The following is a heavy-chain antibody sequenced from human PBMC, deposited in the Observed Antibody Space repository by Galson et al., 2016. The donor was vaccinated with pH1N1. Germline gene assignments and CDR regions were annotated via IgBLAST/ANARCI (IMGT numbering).Heavy chain of an antibody. CDR2: INTNTGNP. Sequence: SVKVSSKASGYTFTNYAMNWVRQAPGQGLEWMGWINTNTGNPTYVQGFTGRFVFSLDTSVNTTYLQINSLKVGDTAVYYCGREGLSGVATDFWGQGTLVTVSS. CDR3: GREGLSGVATDF. V-gene: IGHV7-4-1*02. CDR1: GYTFTNYA. D-gene: IGHD3-3*01. J-gene: IGHJ4*02.